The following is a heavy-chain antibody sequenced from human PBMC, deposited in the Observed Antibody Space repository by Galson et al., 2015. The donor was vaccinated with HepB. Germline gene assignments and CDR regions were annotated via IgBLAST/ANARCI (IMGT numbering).Heavy chain of an antibody. CDR3: AGDVTGTMEGWFDP. Sequence: SLRLSCAASGFTFSSYAMHWVRQAPGKGLEWVAVISYDGSDKYYADSVKGRFTISRDNSKNTLYLQMNSLRAEDTAVYYCAGDVTGTMEGWFDPWGQGTLVTVSS. CDR2: ISYDGSDK. J-gene: IGHJ5*02. CDR1: GFTFSSYA. D-gene: IGHD1-7*01. V-gene: IGHV3-30-3*01.